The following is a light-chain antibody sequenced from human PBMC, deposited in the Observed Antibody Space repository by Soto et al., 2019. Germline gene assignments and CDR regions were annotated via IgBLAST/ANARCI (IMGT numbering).Light chain of an antibody. Sequence: DIVLTQTPLSSPVTLGQPASISCRSSQSLVHSDGNTYLSWLQQRPGQPPRLLIYKVSNRLSGVPDRFRGRGAETDFALEISRVEAEDVGIYYCMAATQYRPYTFGQGTKLEIK. CDR2: KVS. CDR3: MAATQYRPYT. CDR1: QSLVHSDGNTY. V-gene: IGKV2-24*01. J-gene: IGKJ2*01.